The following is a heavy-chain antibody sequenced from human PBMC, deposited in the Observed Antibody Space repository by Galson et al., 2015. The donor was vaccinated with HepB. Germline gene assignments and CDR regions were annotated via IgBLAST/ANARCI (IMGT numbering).Heavy chain of an antibody. CDR1: GLTFSNHA. CDR2: ISGSGGRT. V-gene: IGHV3-23*01. J-gene: IGHJ4*02. CDR3: ATSISGTIHYFDY. D-gene: IGHD1-7*01. Sequence: SLRLSCAASGLTFSNHAMNWVRQAPRKGLEWVSGISGSGGRTYYTDSVKGRFTISRDNSKNTLYLQMNSLRAEDTAVYYCATSISGTIHYFDYWGQGTLVTVSS.